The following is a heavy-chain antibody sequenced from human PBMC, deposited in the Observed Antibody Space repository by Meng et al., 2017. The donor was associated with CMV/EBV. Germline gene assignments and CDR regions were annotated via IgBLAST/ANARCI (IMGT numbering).Heavy chain of an antibody. V-gene: IGHV3-30*04. CDR3: ARAAYLPEIQLWSRYYYYYGMDV. J-gene: IGHJ6*02. D-gene: IGHD5-18*01. CDR2: ISYDGSNK. Sequence: GGSLRLSCAASGFTFSSYAMHWVRQAPGKGLEWVAVISYDGSNKYYADSVKGRFTISRDNSKNTLYLQMNSLRAEDTAVYYCARAAYLPEIQLWSRYYYYYGMDVWGQGTTVTVSS. CDR1: GFTFSSYA.